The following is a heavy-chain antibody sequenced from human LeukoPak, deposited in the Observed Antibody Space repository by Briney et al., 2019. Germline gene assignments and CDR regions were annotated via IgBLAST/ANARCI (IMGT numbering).Heavy chain of an antibody. CDR3: ARGILTDFWSGYSSGFDY. J-gene: IGHJ4*02. V-gene: IGHV4-59*01. CDR1: GGSISSYY. D-gene: IGHD3-3*01. CDR2: IYYSGST. Sequence: SETLSLTCTVSGGSISSYYWSWIRQPPGKGLELIGYIYYSGSTNYNPSLKSRVTISVDTSKNQFSLKLSSVTAADTAVYYCARGILTDFWSGYSSGFDYWGQGTLVTVSS.